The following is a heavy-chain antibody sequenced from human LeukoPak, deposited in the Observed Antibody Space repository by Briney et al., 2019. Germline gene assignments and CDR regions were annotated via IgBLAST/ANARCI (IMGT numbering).Heavy chain of an antibody. D-gene: IGHD2-2*01. Sequence: SQTLSLTCTVSGASISSDGYYWNWIRQHPGKGLEWFGYIYYSGSTYYNPSLKSRVTISVDTSKNQFSLKLSSVTAADTAVYYCARGRLGYCSSTSCPGFDPWGQGTLVTVSS. CDR3: ARGRLGYCSSTSCPGFDP. CDR1: GASISSDGYY. J-gene: IGHJ5*02. CDR2: IYYSGST. V-gene: IGHV4-31*03.